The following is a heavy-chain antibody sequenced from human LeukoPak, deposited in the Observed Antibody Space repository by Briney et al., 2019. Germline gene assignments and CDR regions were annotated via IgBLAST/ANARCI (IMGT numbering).Heavy chain of an antibody. CDR1: GGSISSSSYY. CDR3: ARYDRSPDRTK. CDR2: INHSGST. Sequence: SETLSLTCTVSGGSISSSSYYWSWIRQPPGKGLEWIGEINHSGSTNYNPSLKSRVTISVDTSKNQFSLKLSSVTAADTAVYYCARYDRSPDRTKWGQGTLVTVSS. D-gene: IGHD1/OR15-1a*01. J-gene: IGHJ4*02. V-gene: IGHV4-39*07.